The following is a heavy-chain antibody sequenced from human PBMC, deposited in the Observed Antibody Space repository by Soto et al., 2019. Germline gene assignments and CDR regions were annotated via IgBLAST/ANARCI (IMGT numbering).Heavy chain of an antibody. V-gene: IGHV1-3*01. J-gene: IGHJ4*02. CDR2: INAGNGNT. Sequence: ASVKVSCKASGYTYNSYARHWVRQAPGQRLEWMGWINAGNGNTKYSQKFQGRVTITRDTSASTAYMELSSLRSEDTAVYYCARDKITGLFDYWGQGTLVTVSS. CDR1: GYTYNSYA. CDR3: ARDKITGLFDY. D-gene: IGHD2-8*02.